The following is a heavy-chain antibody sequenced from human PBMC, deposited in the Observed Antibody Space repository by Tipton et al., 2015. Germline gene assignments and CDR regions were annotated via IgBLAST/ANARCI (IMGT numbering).Heavy chain of an antibody. D-gene: IGHD3-22*01. CDR1: GFTFDDYA. Sequence: SLRLSCAASGFTFDDYAMSWVRQAPGKGLEYVSAISSNGYNTYYADSVKGRFTISRDNSKNTLSLQMSSLRAEDTAVYYCAKAKQKSMIIVVVDYWGQGTLVTVS. CDR2: ISSNGYNT. CDR3: AKAKQKSMIIVVVDY. J-gene: IGHJ4*02. V-gene: IGHV3-64D*08.